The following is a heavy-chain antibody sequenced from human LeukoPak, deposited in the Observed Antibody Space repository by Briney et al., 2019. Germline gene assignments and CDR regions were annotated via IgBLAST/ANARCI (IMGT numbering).Heavy chain of an antibody. Sequence: PGGSLRLSCAASGFTVSSNYMSWVRQAPGKGLEWVAVISYDGSNKYYADSVKGRFTISRDNSKNTLYLQMNSLRAEDTAVYYCASQVVTAIPVYYYGMDVWGQGTTVTVSS. J-gene: IGHJ6*02. CDR3: ASQVVTAIPVYYYGMDV. V-gene: IGHV3-30-3*01. CDR2: ISYDGSNK. D-gene: IGHD2-21*02. CDR1: GFTVSSNY.